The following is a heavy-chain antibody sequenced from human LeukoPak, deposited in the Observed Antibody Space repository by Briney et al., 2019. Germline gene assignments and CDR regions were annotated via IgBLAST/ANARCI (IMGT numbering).Heavy chain of an antibody. CDR3: ARGYYDFWSGWSVSAHGNNWFDP. J-gene: IGHJ5*02. CDR2: IYYSGST. D-gene: IGHD3-3*01. Sequence: PETLSLTCTVSGGSVSSGSYYWSWIRQPPGKGLEWIGYIYYSGSTNYNPSLKSRVTISVDTSKNQFSLKLSSVTAADTAVYYCARGYYDFWSGWSVSAHGNNWFDPWGQGTLVTVSS. CDR1: GGSVSSGSYY. V-gene: IGHV4-61*01.